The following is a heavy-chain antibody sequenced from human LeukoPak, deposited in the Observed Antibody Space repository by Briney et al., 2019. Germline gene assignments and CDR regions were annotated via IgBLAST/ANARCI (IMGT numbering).Heavy chain of an antibody. CDR1: GYTFTNYW. D-gene: IGHD3-3*01. CDR2: IYPGDSDT. Sequence: GESLKISCKGSGYTFTNYWIGWVRQMPGKGLEWMGIIYPGDSDTRYSPSFQGQVTISADKSISTAYLHWSSLKASDTAMYYCARRYDFKDRSPYYFDYWGQGTLVTVSS. V-gene: IGHV5-51*01. J-gene: IGHJ4*02. CDR3: ARRYDFKDRSPYYFDY.